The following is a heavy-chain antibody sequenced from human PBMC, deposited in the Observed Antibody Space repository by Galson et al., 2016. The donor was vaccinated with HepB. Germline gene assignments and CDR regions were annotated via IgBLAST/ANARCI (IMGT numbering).Heavy chain of an antibody. Sequence: SLRLSCAASGFTLSGYWMAWVRQAPGKGLEWVADIKRDGSQKQYVESVKGQFTISRDNAEASVYLQMNSLRAEDTAIYYCARDTHDYRRSNNYWGAFDTWGQGTMVTVSS. CDR3: ARDTHDYRRSNNYWGAFDT. J-gene: IGHJ3*02. CDR1: GFTLSGYW. CDR2: IKRDGSQK. D-gene: IGHD5-12*01. V-gene: IGHV3-7*03.